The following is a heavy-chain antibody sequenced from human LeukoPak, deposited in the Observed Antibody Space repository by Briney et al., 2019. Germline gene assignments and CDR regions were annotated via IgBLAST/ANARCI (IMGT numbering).Heavy chain of an antibody. CDR2: INPSGGST. J-gene: IGHJ4*02. Sequence: ASVKVSCKASGYTFTSNYIHWVRQAPGQGLEWMGIINPSGGSTSYAQKFQGRVTMTRDTSTSTVYMELSSLRSEDTAVYYCARGWLAETTVVTPYNYWGQGTLVTVSS. CDR1: GYTFTSNY. D-gene: IGHD4-23*01. CDR3: ARGWLAETTVVTPYNY. V-gene: IGHV1-46*01.